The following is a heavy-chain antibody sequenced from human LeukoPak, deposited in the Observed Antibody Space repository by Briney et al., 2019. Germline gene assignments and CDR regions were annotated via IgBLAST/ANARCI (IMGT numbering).Heavy chain of an antibody. CDR1: GFTFSSYA. D-gene: IGHD3-3*01. CDR3: AKARLMYYDFWSGYSTPDY. J-gene: IGHJ4*02. Sequence: GGSLRLSCAASGFTFSSYAMSWVRQAPGKGLEWVSAISGSGGSTYYADSVKGRFTISRDNSKNTLYLQMNSLRAEDTAVYYCAKARLMYYDFWSGYSTPDYWGQGTLVTVSS. CDR2: ISGSGGST. V-gene: IGHV3-23*01.